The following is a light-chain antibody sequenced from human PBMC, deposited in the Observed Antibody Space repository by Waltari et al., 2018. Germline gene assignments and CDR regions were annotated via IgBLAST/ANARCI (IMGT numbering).Light chain of an antibody. V-gene: IGKV1-39*01. CDR1: QSISSY. J-gene: IGKJ4*01. CDR3: QQSNSTPLT. CDR2: AAS. Sequence: DIQITQAPSYLSASVGDRVTIPCRASQSISSYLDWYQQKPGKAPKLLIYAASSLQSGVPSRFSGTGSGTDFTLTISSLQPEDFATYYCQQSNSTPLTFGGGTKVEIK.